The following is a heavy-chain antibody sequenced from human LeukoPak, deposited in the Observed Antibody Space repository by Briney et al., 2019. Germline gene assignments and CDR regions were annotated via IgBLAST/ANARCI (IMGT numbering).Heavy chain of an antibody. CDR2: FDPEDGET. Sequence: ASAKVSCKVSGYTLTELSMHWVRQAPGKGLEWMGGFDPEDGETIYAQKFQGRVTMTEDTSTDTAYMELSSLRSEDTAVYYCATRNSLRYCSSTSCVDYWGQGTLVTVSS. CDR1: GYTLTELS. D-gene: IGHD2-2*01. J-gene: IGHJ4*02. CDR3: ATRNSLRYCSSTSCVDY. V-gene: IGHV1-24*01.